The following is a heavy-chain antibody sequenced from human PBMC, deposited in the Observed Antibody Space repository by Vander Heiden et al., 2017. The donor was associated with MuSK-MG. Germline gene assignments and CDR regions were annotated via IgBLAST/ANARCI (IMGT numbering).Heavy chain of an antibody. Sequence: EVQLVESGGGLVQPGRSLRLSCAASGFTFDDYAMHWVRQAPGKGLEWVSGISWNSGRIGYADSLKGRFTISRDNAKNSLYLQMNSLRVEDTALYYCAKDLNSYCGGDCYSVDYWGQGTLVTVSS. CDR2: ISWNSGRI. CDR3: AKDLNSYCGGDCYSVDY. J-gene: IGHJ4*02. D-gene: IGHD2-21*02. V-gene: IGHV3-9*01. CDR1: GFTFDDYA.